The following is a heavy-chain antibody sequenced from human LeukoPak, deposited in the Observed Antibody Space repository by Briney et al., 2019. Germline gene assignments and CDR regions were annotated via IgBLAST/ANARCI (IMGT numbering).Heavy chain of an antibody. V-gene: IGHV3-23*01. CDR1: GFTFSSYA. CDR2: IRGSGGST. Sequence: GGSLRLSCAASGFTFSSYAMSWVRQAPGKGLEWVSAIRGSGGSTNYGDSVKGRFTISRDNAENSLYLQMNSLRDEDTAVYYCAKDPYSGGYGAYYYYYMDVWGKGTTVTVSS. CDR3: AKDPYSGGYGAYYYYYMDV. J-gene: IGHJ6*03. D-gene: IGHD6-19*01.